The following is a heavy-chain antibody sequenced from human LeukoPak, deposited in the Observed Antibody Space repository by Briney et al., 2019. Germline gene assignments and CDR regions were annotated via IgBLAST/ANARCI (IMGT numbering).Heavy chain of an antibody. CDR2: INHSGST. V-gene: IGHV4-34*01. J-gene: IGHJ4*02. CDR3: ARDFLYEQAVEGY. D-gene: IGHD6-19*01. Sequence: SEALSLTCAVYGGSFSGYYWSWIRQPPGKGLEWIGEINHSGSTNYNPSLKSRVTISVDTSKNQFSLKLSSVTAADTAVYYCARDFLYEQAVEGYWGQGTLVTVSS. CDR1: GGSFSGYY.